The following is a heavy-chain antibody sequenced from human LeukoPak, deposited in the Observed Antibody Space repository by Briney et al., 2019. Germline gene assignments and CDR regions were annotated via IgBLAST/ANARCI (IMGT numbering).Heavy chain of an antibody. J-gene: IGHJ2*01. D-gene: IGHD3-22*01. CDR3: ARDTPNYYDSSGSNWYFDL. Sequence: ASVKVSCKASGYTFTSYGISWVRQAPGQGLEWMGWISAYNGNTNYAQKLQGRVTMTTDTSTSTAYMELRSLRSDDTAVYYCARDTPNYYDSSGSNWYFDLWGRGTLVTVSS. CDR1: GYTFTSYG. V-gene: IGHV1-18*01. CDR2: ISAYNGNT.